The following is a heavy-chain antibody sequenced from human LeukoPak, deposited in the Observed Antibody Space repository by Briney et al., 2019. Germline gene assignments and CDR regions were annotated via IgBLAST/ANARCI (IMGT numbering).Heavy chain of an antibody. D-gene: IGHD2-2*01. CDR2: ITQRRSEK. J-gene: IGHJ4*02. Sequence: PGGSLRLSCAASGLTFSNYWMSWVRQGPGEGLEWVANITQRRSEKYYVDSVKGRFTISRDNAKNSLGLQMNSLRVEDTAIYYCARLVVPPGNRGWYYEYWGQGTLVTVSS. V-gene: IGHV3-7*03. CDR3: ARLVVPPGNRGWYYEY. CDR1: GLTFSNYW.